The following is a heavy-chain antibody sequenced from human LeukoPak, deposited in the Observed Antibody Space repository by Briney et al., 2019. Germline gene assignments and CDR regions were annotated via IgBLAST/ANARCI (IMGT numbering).Heavy chain of an antibody. Sequence: ASVKVSCKASGGTFSSYAISWVRQAPGQGLEWMGRIIPILGIANYAQKFQGRVTITADKSTSTAYMELSSLRSEDTAVYYCASQPRDFWSGYSTPLYYYYGMDVWGQGTTVTVSS. V-gene: IGHV1-69*04. D-gene: IGHD3-3*01. CDR3: ASQPRDFWSGYSTPLYYYYGMDV. J-gene: IGHJ6*02. CDR2: IIPILGIA. CDR1: GGTFSSYA.